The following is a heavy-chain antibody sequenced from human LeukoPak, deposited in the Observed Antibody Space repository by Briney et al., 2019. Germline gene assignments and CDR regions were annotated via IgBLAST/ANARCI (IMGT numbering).Heavy chain of an antibody. V-gene: IGHV3-30*04. CDR3: ARRGWGVAGIYYYYYMDV. J-gene: IGHJ6*03. D-gene: IGHD6-19*01. CDR1: GFTFSSYA. Sequence: PGGSLRLSCAASGFTFSSYAMHWVRQAPGKGLEWVAVISYDGSNKYYADSVKGRFTISRDNSKNTLYLQMNSLRAEDTAVYYCARRGWGVAGIYYYYYMDVWGKGTTVTVSS. CDR2: ISYDGSNK.